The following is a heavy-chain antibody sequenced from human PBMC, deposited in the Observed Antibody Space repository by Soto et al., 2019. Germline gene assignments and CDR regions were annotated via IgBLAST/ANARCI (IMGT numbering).Heavy chain of an antibody. D-gene: IGHD2-15*01. J-gene: IGHJ5*02. CDR1: GYTFTGYY. Sequence: ASVKVSCKASGYTFTGYYMHWVRQAPGQGLEWMGWINPNSGGTNYAQKFQGRVTMTRDTSISTAYMELSRLRSDDTAVYYCARMGIVVVVATMYNWFDPWGQGTLVTVSS. V-gene: IGHV1-2*02. CDR3: ARMGIVVVVATMYNWFDP. CDR2: INPNSGGT.